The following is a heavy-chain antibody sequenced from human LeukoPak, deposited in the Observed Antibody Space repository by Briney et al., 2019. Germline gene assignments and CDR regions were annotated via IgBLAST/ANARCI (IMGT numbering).Heavy chain of an antibody. D-gene: IGHD2-2*01. Sequence: GGSLRLSCAASGVTLSTFDMNWVRQAPGKGREWVSSISTSSRYIYYRDSVKGRFTISRDDAKNSLYLQMNSLRVEDTAVYYCARADCSGSTCYLRRSWFDPWGQGTLVTVSS. CDR2: ISTSSRYI. V-gene: IGHV3-21*01. J-gene: IGHJ5*02. CDR3: ARADCSGSTCYLRRSWFDP. CDR1: GVTLSTFD.